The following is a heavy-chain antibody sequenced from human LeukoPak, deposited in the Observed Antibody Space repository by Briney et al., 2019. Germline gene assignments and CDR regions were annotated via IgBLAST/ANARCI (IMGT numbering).Heavy chain of an antibody. CDR2: ISSNGGST. Sequence: GGSQRLSCAPSGYTFSSYAMHWVRQAPGKGLECVSAISSNGGSTYYANSVKGRFTISRDNSKNTLYLQMGSLRAEDMAVYYCAGVGGEDFWGYYYYMDVWGKGTTVTVSS. CDR1: GYTFSSYA. J-gene: IGHJ6*03. CDR3: AGVGGEDFWGYYYYMDV. V-gene: IGHV3-64*01. D-gene: IGHD3-3*01.